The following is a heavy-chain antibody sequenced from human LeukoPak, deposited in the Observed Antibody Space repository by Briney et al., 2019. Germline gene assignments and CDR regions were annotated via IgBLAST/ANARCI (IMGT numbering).Heavy chain of an antibody. D-gene: IGHD6-13*01. CDR1: GGSISSSSYY. Sequence: LETLSLTCTVSGGSISSSSYYWGWIRQPPGKGPEWIGSIYYSGSTYDNPSLKSRVTISVDTSKNQFSQKLSSVTAADTAVYYCARHVSDLGYSSNWFDYWGQGTLVTVSS. CDR2: IYYSGST. CDR3: ARHVSDLGYSSNWFDY. V-gene: IGHV4-39*01. J-gene: IGHJ5*01.